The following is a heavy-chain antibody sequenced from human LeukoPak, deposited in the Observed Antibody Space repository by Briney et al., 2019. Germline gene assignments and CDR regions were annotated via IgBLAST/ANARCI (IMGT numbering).Heavy chain of an antibody. J-gene: IGHJ4*02. CDR3: AKDRRVGCSTTTCYLFDS. CDR1: GITLSSYD. D-gene: IGHD2-2*01. Sequence: GRSLRLSCAASGITLSSYDMHWVRQAPGKGLEWVSVLSGSGDTTYYADSVKGRFTISRDNSKNTLYLQMNSLRAEDTAVYYCAKDRRVGCSTTTCYLFDSWAREPWSPSPQ. CDR2: LSGSGDTT. V-gene: IGHV3-23*01.